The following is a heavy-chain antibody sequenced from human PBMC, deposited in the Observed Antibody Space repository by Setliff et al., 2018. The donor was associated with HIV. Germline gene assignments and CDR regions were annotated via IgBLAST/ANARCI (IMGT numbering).Heavy chain of an antibody. V-gene: IGHV4-39*01. Sequence: SETLSLTCTVSGDSITSNSYYWGWIRQSPGKGLEWIGTMHHSGSTYYNPSLKSRVAIFIDTSKNQFSLRLSSVTAADTAVYYCARWAVTASDYWGQGTLVTVSS. CDR3: ARWAVTASDY. CDR1: GDSITSNSYY. J-gene: IGHJ4*02. CDR2: MHHSGST. D-gene: IGHD2-21*02.